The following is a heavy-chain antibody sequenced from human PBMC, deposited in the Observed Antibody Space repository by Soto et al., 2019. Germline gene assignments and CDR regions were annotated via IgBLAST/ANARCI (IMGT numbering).Heavy chain of an antibody. V-gene: IGHV4-59*08. CDR2: IYYSGST. CDR3: ARRYGSAIDY. J-gene: IGHJ4*02. CDR1: GGSIGSYD. D-gene: IGHD1-26*01. Sequence: SETLCLTCTVSGGSIGSYDWSWIRQPPGKGLEWIGYIYYSGSTNCNPSLKSRVTISVDTSKNQFSLKLSSVTAADTAVYYCARRYGSAIDYWGQGTLLTVSS.